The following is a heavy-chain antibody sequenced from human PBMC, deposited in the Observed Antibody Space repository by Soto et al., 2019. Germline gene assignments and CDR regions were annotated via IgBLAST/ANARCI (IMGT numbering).Heavy chain of an antibody. J-gene: IGHJ4*02. CDR3: AHSGNSYGPYYFDY. CDR1: GFSLSTTGVG. D-gene: IGHD5-18*01. CDR2: IYWDDDK. V-gene: IGHV2-5*02. Sequence: SGPTLVNPTQTLTLNCTFSGFSLSTTGVGVGWIRQPPGKALEWLALIYWDDDKRYSPSLKSRLTITQDTSKNQVVLTMTNMDPVDTATFYCAHSGNSYGPYYFDYWGQGTLVNVSS.